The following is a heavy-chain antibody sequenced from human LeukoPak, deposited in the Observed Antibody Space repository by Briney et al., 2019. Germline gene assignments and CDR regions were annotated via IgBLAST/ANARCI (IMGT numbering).Heavy chain of an antibody. CDR3: ARGADYCSGGSCYSNWFDP. V-gene: IGHV1-18*01. CDR2: ISAYNGNT. J-gene: IGHJ5*02. CDR1: GYTFTSYG. D-gene: IGHD2-15*01. Sequence: GASVKVSCKASGYTFTSYGISWVRQAPGQGLEWMGWISAYNGNTNYAQKLQGRVTMTTDTSTSTAYMELRSLRSDDTAVYYCARGADYCSGGSCYSNWFDPWGQGTLVTVSS.